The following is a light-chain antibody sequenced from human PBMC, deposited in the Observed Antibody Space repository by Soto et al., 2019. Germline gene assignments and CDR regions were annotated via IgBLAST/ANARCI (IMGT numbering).Light chain of an antibody. J-gene: IGKJ5*01. CDR2: AAS. Sequence: DIQMTQSPSSVSASVGDRVTITCRASQDISSWLAWYQQKPGKAPKLLIFAASSLQSGVPSRFSGSGSGTDFTLTISSXQPEDFATYYCQRANSFSITFGQGTRLEIK. CDR1: QDISSW. CDR3: QRANSFSIT. V-gene: IGKV1-12*01.